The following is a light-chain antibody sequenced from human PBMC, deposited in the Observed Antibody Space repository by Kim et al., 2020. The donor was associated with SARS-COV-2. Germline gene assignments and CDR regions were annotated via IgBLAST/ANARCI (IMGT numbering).Light chain of an antibody. V-gene: IGKV1-17*01. CDR1: QDIRND. CDR3: LQHSTYPIT. Sequence: DIQMTQSPSSLSASVGDRVTITCRASQDIRNDLGWYQQNSGRAPKRLIYGASSLQSGVPSRFSGSGSGTEFTLTISSVQPEDFATYFCLQHSTYPITFGQGTRLEIK. J-gene: IGKJ5*01. CDR2: GAS.